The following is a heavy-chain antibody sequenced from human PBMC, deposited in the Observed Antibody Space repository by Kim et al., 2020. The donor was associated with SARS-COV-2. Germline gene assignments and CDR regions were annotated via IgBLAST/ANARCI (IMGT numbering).Heavy chain of an antibody. CDR1: GGSISSSY. D-gene: IGHD3-3*01. CDR3: ARDLEFADDFSSDFTGRAFDI. CDR2: IFSGGDT. Sequence: SETLSLTCTVSGGSISSSYWSWIRQPPGKGLEWIGYIFSGGDTHYNPSLKSRVTISLDTSKNQLSLKLSPTTPADTAMYYCARDLEFADDFSSDFTGRAFDIWGQGTLVTVSS. J-gene: IGHJ3*02. V-gene: IGHV4-59*13.